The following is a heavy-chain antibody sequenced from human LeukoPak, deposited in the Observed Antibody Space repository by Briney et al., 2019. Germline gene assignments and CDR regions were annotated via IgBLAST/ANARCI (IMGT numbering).Heavy chain of an antibody. CDR2: IKEDGSEK. Sequence: GSLRLSCAASGLTFSKSWMSWVRQAPGQGLEWVAAIKEDGSEKDYVDSVKGRFTISRDNAKNSLYLQMNSLRAEDTAVYYCAAYTNWVAGDVWGQGTSVSVSS. V-gene: IGHV3-7*01. D-gene: IGHD1-1*01. J-gene: IGHJ6*02. CDR1: GLTFSKSW. CDR3: AAYTNWVAGDV.